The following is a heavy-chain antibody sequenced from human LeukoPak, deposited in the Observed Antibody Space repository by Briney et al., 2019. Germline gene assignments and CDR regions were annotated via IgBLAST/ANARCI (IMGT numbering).Heavy chain of an antibody. CDR1: GASINSDT. V-gene: IGHV3-21*01. CDR2: ISISSNYK. Sequence: ETLSLTCTVSGASINSDTYYWGWIRQPPGKGLEWVSSISISSNYKYYPDSLKGRFTISRDNAKNSLYLQMNSLRAEDTAVYYCARGSRLGVVERDAFDIWGQGTMVTVSS. D-gene: IGHD3-3*01. J-gene: IGHJ3*02. CDR3: ARGSRLGVVERDAFDI.